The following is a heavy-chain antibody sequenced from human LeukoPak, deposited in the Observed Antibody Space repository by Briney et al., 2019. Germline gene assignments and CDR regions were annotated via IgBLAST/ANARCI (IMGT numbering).Heavy chain of an antibody. CDR1: GFTFSSYG. CDR2: IWFDGTEN. D-gene: IGHD4-23*01. V-gene: IGHV3-33*03. Sequence: PGRSLRLSCEASGFTFSSYGIHWVRQVPGKGLEWVAVIWFDGTENYYGDSVQGRFTISRSNSNNTVHLQITRLRADDTAVYYCAKVGEFETFGGNSDWYFDLWGRGTLVTVSS. CDR3: AKVGEFETFGGNSDWYFDL. J-gene: IGHJ2*01.